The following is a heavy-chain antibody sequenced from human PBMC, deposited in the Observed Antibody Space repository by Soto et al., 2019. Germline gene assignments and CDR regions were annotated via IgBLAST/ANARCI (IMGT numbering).Heavy chain of an antibody. Sequence: ASVKVSCKASGYTFTSYGISWVRQAPGQGLEWMGWISAYNGNTNYAQKLQGRVTMTTDTSTSTAYMELRSLRSDDTAVYYCARESDTTMVTPYFDYWGQGTLVTVSS. V-gene: IGHV1-18*01. J-gene: IGHJ4*02. CDR1: GYTFTSYG. D-gene: IGHD5-18*01. CDR3: ARESDTTMVTPYFDY. CDR2: ISAYNGNT.